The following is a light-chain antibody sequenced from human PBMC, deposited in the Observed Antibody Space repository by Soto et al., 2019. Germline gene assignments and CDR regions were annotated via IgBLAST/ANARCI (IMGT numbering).Light chain of an antibody. J-gene: IGKJ3*01. CDR3: QQYGSSLVT. V-gene: IGKV3-20*01. CDR2: GAS. Sequence: EIVLTQSPGNLSLSPGGRATLSCRASQSVSSSYLAWYQQKPGQTPRLLIYGASTRATGIPDRFSGSGSGTDFTLTISRLEPEDFAVYYCQQYGSSLVTFGPGTTVDLK. CDR1: QSVSSSY.